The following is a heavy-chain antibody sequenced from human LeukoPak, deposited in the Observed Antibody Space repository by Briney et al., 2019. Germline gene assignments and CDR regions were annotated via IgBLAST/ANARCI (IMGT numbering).Heavy chain of an antibody. CDR3: ATTESIAALDP. CDR2: FDPEDGEA. D-gene: IGHD6-6*01. CDR1: GYTLTELS. Sequence: ASVKVSCTVSGYTLTELSMHWVRQAPGKGLEWMGGFDPEDGEAIYAQKFQGRVTMTEDTSTDTAYMELSSLRSEDTAVYYCATTESIAALDPWGQGTLVTVSS. J-gene: IGHJ5*02. V-gene: IGHV1-24*01.